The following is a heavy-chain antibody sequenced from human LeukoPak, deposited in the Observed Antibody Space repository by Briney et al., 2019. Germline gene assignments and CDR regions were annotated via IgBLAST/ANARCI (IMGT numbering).Heavy chain of an antibody. CDR1: GYSISSGYY. D-gene: IGHD3-22*01. V-gene: IGHV4-38-2*02. Sequence: SETLSLTCTVSGYSISSGYYWGWIRQPPGKGLEWIGSIYHSGSTYYNPSLKSRVTISVDTSKNQFSLKLSSVTAADTAVYYCARDSHYYDSSGHYYYMDVWGKGTTVTVSS. CDR3: ARDSHYYDSSGHYYYMDV. CDR2: IYHSGST. J-gene: IGHJ6*03.